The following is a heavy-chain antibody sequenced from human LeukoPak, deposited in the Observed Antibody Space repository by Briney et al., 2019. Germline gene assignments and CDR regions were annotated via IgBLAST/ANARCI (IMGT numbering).Heavy chain of an antibody. V-gene: IGHV4-34*01. CDR1: GGSFSGYY. J-gene: IGHJ4*02. Sequence: SETLSLTCAVYGGSFSGYYWSWLRQPPGKGLEWIGEINHSGSTNYNPSLKGRVTISVDTSKNQFSLKLSSVTAADTAVYYCARDRWVYCSSTSCYRFDYWGQGTLVTVSS. D-gene: IGHD2-2*01. CDR2: INHSGST. CDR3: ARDRWVYCSSTSCYRFDY.